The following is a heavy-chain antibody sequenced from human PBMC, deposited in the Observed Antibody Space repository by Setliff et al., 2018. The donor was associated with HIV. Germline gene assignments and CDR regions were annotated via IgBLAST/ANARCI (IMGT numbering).Heavy chain of an antibody. Sequence: ASVKVSCKASGYSFIGYYIHWLRQARGHGLEWMGWMHVKDGETDYAQKFQGRVTLTRDTSTSTVYMELSRLKSEDTAVYYCARDRERGQYSRSAVGGYYYYYMDVWGKGTTVTVSS. CDR3: ARDRERGQYSRSAVGGYYYYYMDV. CDR1: GYSFIGYY. V-gene: IGHV1-2*02. D-gene: IGHD6-6*01. CDR2: MHVKDGET. J-gene: IGHJ6*03.